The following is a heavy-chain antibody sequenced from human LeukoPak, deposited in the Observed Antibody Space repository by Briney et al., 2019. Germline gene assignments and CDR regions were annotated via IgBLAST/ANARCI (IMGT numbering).Heavy chain of an antibody. D-gene: IGHD3-10*01. J-gene: IGHJ4*01. CDR3: ARDDPFYGSGVIDY. CDR2: IIPIFGTA. CDR1: GGTFSSYA. Sequence: ASVKVSCKASGGTFSSYAISWVRQAPGQGLEWMGGIIPIFGTANYAQKFQGRVTITADESTSTAYMELSSLRSEDTAVYYCARDDPFYGSGVIDYWGQEPWSPSPQ. V-gene: IGHV1-69*01.